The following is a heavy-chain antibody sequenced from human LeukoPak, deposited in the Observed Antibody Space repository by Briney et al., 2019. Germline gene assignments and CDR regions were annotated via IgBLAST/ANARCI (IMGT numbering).Heavy chain of an antibody. V-gene: IGHV3-49*04. CDR2: IRSKAYGGTT. D-gene: IGHD6-13*01. CDR1: GFTFGDYA. J-gene: IGHJ4*02. CDR3: TRDRGRSSWSNWGGGYFDY. Sequence: GGSLRLSCTASGFTFGDYAMSWVRQAPGKGLEWVGFIRSKAYGGTTEYAASVKGRFTIARDDYKSIAYLQMNSLKTEDTAVYYCTRDRGRSSWSNWGGGYFDYWGQGTLVTVSS.